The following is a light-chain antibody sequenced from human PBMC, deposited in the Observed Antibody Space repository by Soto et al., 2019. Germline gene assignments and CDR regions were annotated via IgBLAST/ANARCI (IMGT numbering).Light chain of an antibody. V-gene: IGLV2-14*01. J-gene: IGLJ2*01. CDR2: DVN. Sequence: QSALTQPASVSGSPGQSITISCTGTSSDVGAYNYASWYQQHPGKAPKVMIYDVNIRPSRVSNRFSGSKSGNTASLTISGLQAEDEADYYCTSWTTSTTMKFGGGTKVTVL. CDR1: SSDVGAYNY. CDR3: TSWTTSTTMK.